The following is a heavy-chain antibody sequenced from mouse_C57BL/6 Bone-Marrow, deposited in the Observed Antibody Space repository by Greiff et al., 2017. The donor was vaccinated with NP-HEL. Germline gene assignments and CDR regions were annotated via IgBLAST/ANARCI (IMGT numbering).Heavy chain of an antibody. J-gene: IGHJ3*01. CDR3: AREGSSGYVPY. D-gene: IGHD3-2*02. Sequence: LQESGAELVRPGASVKLSCKASGYTFTDYYINWVKQRPGQGLEWIARIYPGSGNTYYNEKFKGKATLTAEKSSSTAYMQLSSLTSEDSAVYFCAREGSSGYVPYWGQGTLVTVSA. CDR1: GYTFTDYY. CDR2: IYPGSGNT. V-gene: IGHV1-76*01.